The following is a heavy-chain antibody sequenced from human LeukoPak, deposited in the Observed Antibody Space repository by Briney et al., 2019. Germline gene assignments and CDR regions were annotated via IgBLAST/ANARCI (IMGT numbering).Heavy chain of an antibody. CDR3: VSFYETY. D-gene: IGHD2-2*01. V-gene: IGHV3-74*01. J-gene: IGHJ4*02. CDR1: GNYW. CDR2: INSDGSWT. Sequence: PGGSLRLSCAASGNYWMHWVRQGPGKGLVWVSHINSDGSWTSYADSVKGRFTISKGNAKNTVYLQMNNLRAEDTAVYYCVSFYETYWGRGTLVTVSS.